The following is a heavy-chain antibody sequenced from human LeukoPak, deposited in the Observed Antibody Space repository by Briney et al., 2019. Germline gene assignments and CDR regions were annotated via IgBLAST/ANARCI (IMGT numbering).Heavy chain of an antibody. CDR2: MNPNSGNT. V-gene: IGHV1-8*02. CDR3: ARGDWSAFDY. CDR1: GYTFTGYY. D-gene: IGHD3-3*01. J-gene: IGHJ4*02. Sequence: GASVKVSCKASGYTFTGYYMHWVRQAPGQGLEWMGWMNPNSGNTGYAQKFQGRVTMTRNTSISTAYMELSSLRSEDTAVYYCARGDWSAFDYWGQGTLVTVSS.